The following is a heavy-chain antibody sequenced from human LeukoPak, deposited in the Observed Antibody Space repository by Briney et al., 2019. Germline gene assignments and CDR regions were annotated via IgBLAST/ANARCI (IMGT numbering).Heavy chain of an antibody. J-gene: IGHJ4*02. CDR3: ARGRIGRQN. V-gene: IGHV4-59*01. D-gene: IGHD2/OR15-2a*01. Sequence: SEALSLTCTGSGGSISSYYWSWIRQPPGKGLEWVGCIYCSGSTNYNPSLKSRLTISVDTSQNQFSLKLSSVTAADTAVYYCARGRIGRQNWGQGTLVTVSS. CDR1: GGSISSYY. CDR2: IYCSGST.